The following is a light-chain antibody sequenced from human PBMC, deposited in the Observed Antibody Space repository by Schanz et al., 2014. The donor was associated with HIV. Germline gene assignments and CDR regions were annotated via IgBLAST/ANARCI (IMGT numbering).Light chain of an antibody. CDR2: GAS. J-gene: IGKJ5*01. V-gene: IGKV3-15*01. CDR3: LQRSSWPIT. CDR1: QSVSSN. Sequence: EIVLTQSPATLSVSPGERATLSCRASQSVSSNLAWYQQKPGQAPRLLIYGASTRATGIPARFSGSGSGTEFTLTISSLQSEDFAVYYCLQRSSWPITFGPGTRLEIK.